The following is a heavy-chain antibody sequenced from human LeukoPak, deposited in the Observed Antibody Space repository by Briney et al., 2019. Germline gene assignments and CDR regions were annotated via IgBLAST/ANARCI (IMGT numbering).Heavy chain of an antibody. CDR3: ASLGY. V-gene: IGHV3-7*01. Sequence: GGSLRLSCVVSGFSFGTYSMHWVRQAPGKGLEWVANIKKDGSEKYYVDSVKGRFTISRDNAKNSLYLQMNSLRAEDTAVYYCASLGYWGQGTLVTVSS. CDR1: GFSFGTYS. J-gene: IGHJ4*02. CDR2: IKKDGSEK.